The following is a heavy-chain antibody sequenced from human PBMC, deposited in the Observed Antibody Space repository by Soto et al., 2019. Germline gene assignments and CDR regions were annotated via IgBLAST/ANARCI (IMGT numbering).Heavy chain of an antibody. V-gene: IGHV4-34*02. Sequence: QVQLQQWGAGLLKPSETLSLTCAVYGGSITSYYWSWIRQPPGKGLEWIGEIHHSGRTNYNPSLNGRVLLSLDTSKNHFFLTLASVTAADTAVYYCPRWARSSIGGKDFDYCGQGTMLTVSS. CDR3: PRWARSSIGGKDFDY. CDR1: GGSITSYY. J-gene: IGHJ4*02. D-gene: IGHD1-26*01. CDR2: IHHSGRT.